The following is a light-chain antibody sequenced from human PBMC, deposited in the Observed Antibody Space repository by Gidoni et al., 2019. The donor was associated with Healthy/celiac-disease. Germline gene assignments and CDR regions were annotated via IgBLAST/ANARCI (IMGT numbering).Light chain of an antibody. CDR1: QRISSY. Sequence: DIKMTQSPSSLSASVGNRVTITCRASQRISSYLKWYQQKPGIAPKLLIYAASSLQSVVPSRVSGSVSGTDFTLTISSLQPEDFATYYCQQSYSTPELTFGEGTKVEIK. CDR2: AAS. J-gene: IGKJ4*01. V-gene: IGKV1-39*01. CDR3: QQSYSTPELT.